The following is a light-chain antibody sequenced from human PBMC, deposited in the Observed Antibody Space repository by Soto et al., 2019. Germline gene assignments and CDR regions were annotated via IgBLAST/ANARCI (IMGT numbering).Light chain of an antibody. J-gene: IGKJ3*01. V-gene: IGKV3-20*01. CDR3: QQYVTPTFT. Sequence: EIVLAQSPDTLSLSPGERATLSCRASESVNRVYLAWYQHKPGQAPRLLIFGASERATGIPDRFSGSGSGTDFTLTISRLEPEDFAVYYCQQYVTPTFTFGPGTKVDIK. CDR1: ESVNRVY. CDR2: GAS.